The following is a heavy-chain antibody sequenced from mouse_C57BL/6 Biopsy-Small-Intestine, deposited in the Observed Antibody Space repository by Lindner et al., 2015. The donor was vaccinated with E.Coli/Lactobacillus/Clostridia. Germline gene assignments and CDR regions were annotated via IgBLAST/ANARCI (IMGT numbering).Heavy chain of an antibody. CDR3: ARFYGNYFDY. CDR1: GISITTGNYR. J-gene: IGHJ2*01. V-gene: IGHV3-5*01. D-gene: IGHD2-1*01. Sequence: VQLQESGPGLVKPSQTVFLTCTVTGISITTGNYRWSWIRQFPGNKLEWIGYIYYSGTITYNPSLTGRTTITRDTPKNQFFLEMNSLTTEDTATYYCARFYGNYFDYWGQGTTLTVSS. CDR2: IYYSGTI.